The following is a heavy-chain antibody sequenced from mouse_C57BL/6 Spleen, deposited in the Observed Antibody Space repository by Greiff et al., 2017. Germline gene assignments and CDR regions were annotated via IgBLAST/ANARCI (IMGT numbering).Heavy chain of an antibody. V-gene: IGHV1-47*01. CDR1: GYTFTTYP. CDR2: FHPYNDDT. Sequence: QVQLKESGAELVKPGASVKMSCKASGYTFTTYPIEWMKQNHGKSLEWIGNFHPYNDDTKYNEKFKGKATLTVEKSSSTVYLELSRLTSDDSAVYYCARGWDYDRGDYFDYWGQGTTLTVSS. CDR3: ARGWDYDRGDYFDY. J-gene: IGHJ2*01. D-gene: IGHD2-4*01.